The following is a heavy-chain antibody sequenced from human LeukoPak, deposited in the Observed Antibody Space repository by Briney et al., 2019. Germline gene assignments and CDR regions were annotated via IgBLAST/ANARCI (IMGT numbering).Heavy chain of an antibody. CDR3: AKDGSSSWLHAGYFQH. J-gene: IGHJ1*01. CDR2: ISGSGGST. CDR1: GFTFSSYA. Sequence: GGSLRLSCAASGFTFSSYAMSWVRQAPGKGLEWVSAISGSGGSTYYADSVKGRFTISRDNSKNTLYLQMNSLRAEDTAVYYCAKDGSSSWLHAGYFQHWGQGTLVTVSS. V-gene: IGHV3-23*01. D-gene: IGHD6-13*01.